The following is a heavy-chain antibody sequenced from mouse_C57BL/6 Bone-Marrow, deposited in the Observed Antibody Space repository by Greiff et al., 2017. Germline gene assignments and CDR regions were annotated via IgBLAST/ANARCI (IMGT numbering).Heavy chain of an antibody. J-gene: IGHJ1*03. Sequence: VQLQQSGPELVKPGASVKIPCKASGYTFTDYNMDWVKQSHGKSLEWIGDINPNNGGTIYNQKFKGKATLTVDKSSSTAYMELRSLTSADTAVYYCARWNGNYVGYFDVWGTGTTVTVSS. D-gene: IGHD2-1*01. V-gene: IGHV1-18*01. CDR3: ARWNGNYVGYFDV. CDR2: INPNNGGT. CDR1: GYTFTDYN.